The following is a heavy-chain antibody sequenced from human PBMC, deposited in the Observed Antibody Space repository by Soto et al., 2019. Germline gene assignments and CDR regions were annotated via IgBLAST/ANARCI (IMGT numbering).Heavy chain of an antibody. CDR1: GFTFSDYW. CDR3: ASRGSAGIHFNS. V-gene: IGHV3-7*03. D-gene: IGHD3-10*01. Sequence: EVQLVESGGGLVQPGESLRLSCAASGFTFSDYWMSWVRQAPGKGLEWVGSINQDGSGGYYVDSLRGRFTISRDNAKTSLFLQMNNLRAEDTAVYYCASRGSAGIHFNSWGQGILVTVSS. CDR2: INQDGSGG. J-gene: IGHJ4*02.